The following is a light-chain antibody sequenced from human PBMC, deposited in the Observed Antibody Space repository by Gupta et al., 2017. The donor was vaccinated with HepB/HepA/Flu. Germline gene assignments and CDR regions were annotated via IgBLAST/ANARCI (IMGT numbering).Light chain of an antibody. V-gene: IGKV3-20*01. Sequence: EIVSTQSPATLLLSPGEKATLTSRGRKSVSSSYLAWYQQKPGQAPRLLIYGASSRASGIPDRFSGSGSGTEFTLTISRLEPEDFAVYYCQQYCSSPRTFGQGTKLEIK. CDR1: KSVSSSY. J-gene: IGKJ1*01. CDR3: QQYCSSPRT. CDR2: GAS.